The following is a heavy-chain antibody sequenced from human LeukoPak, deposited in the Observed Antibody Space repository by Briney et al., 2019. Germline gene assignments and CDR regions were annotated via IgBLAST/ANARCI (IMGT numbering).Heavy chain of an antibody. CDR3: ARDQGYYDLDY. CDR2: IKKDGSEK. V-gene: IGHV3-7*01. Sequence: GGSLRLSCAPSGFTFSSYWMSWVRQAPGKGLEWVANIKKDGSEKYYVDSVKGRFAISRDNAKKLVYLQMNSLRAEDTAVYYCARDQGYYDLDYWGQGTLVTVSS. D-gene: IGHD3-3*01. CDR1: GFTFSSYW. J-gene: IGHJ4*02.